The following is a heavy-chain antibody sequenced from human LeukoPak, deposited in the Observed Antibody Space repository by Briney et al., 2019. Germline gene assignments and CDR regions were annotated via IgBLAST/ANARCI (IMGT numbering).Heavy chain of an antibody. Sequence: GGSLRLSCAASGFTFSTYAMSWVRQAPGKGLEWVSLIGGSDGRTRYADSVKGRFTISRDNSNNTLYLEMNSLTAEDTAVYYCAKDSSSYDWGYMDVWGKGTTVTISS. CDR2: IGGSDGRT. CDR3: AKDSSSYDWGYMDV. V-gene: IGHV3-23*01. J-gene: IGHJ6*03. D-gene: IGHD3-22*01. CDR1: GFTFSTYA.